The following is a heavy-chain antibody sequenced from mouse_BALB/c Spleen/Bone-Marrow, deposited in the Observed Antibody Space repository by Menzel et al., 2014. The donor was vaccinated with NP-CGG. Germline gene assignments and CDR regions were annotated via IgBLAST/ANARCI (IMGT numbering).Heavy chain of an antibody. CDR2: ISDGGSST. Sequence: EVKLMESGGGLVQPGGSLKLSCATSGFTFSDYYMFWVRRTPEKRLEWVAYISDGGSSTYYPDTVKGRFTISRDNAKNTLYLQMSRLKSEDTAMYYCARQGYDVAMDYWGQGTSVAVSS. CDR3: ARQGYDVAMDY. V-gene: IGHV5-12*02. J-gene: IGHJ4*01. D-gene: IGHD2-14*01. CDR1: GFTFSDYY.